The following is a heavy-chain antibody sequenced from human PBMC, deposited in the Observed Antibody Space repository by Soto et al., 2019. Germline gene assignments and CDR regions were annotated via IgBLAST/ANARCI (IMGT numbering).Heavy chain of an antibody. CDR3: VARGMTYDFLSGPHPFDP. CDR1: NGSFTDYF. V-gene: IGHV4-34*02. D-gene: IGHD3-3*01. Sequence: QVQLQQWGAGLLKPSETLSLTCAAHNGSFTDYFWTWIRQSPGKGLEWIGEINHRGGATYNPSLRSRVTISIDTSKNNFSLSLRSLTAADTAVYYCVARGMTYDFLSGPHPFDPWGHGTLVTVSS. J-gene: IGHJ5*02. CDR2: INHRGGA.